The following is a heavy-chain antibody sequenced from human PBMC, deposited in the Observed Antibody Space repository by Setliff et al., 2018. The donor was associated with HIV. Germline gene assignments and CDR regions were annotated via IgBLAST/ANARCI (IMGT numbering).Heavy chain of an antibody. CDR3: ARSGTGYSSSWDVPDFDY. V-gene: IGHV5-51*01. J-gene: IGHJ4*02. CDR2: IYPGDSDT. Sequence: PGESLKISCKGSGYSFTNYWIGWVRQVPGKGLEWMGIIYPGDSDTRYSPSFHGQVTISADKSISTAYPQWSSLKASDTAMYYCARSGTGYSSSWDVPDFDYWGQGTLVTVSS. D-gene: IGHD6-13*01. CDR1: GYSFTNYW.